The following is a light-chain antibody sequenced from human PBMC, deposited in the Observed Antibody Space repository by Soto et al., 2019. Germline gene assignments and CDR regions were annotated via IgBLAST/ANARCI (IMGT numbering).Light chain of an antibody. J-gene: IGLJ1*01. CDR2: KDS. CDR3: YCAADNNPSV. V-gene: IGLV3-27*01. CDR1: VLAKRY. Sequence: SYELTQPSSVSVSPGQTARITCSGNVLAKRYTRWFQQKPGQAPVLVIYKDSERPSGIPGRFSGSSSGTTVTLTISGAQVEDEADYYCYCAADNNPSVFGTGTKLTVL.